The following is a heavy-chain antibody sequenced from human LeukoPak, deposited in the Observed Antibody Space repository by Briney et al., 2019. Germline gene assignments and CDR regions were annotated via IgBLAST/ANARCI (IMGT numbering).Heavy chain of an antibody. CDR3: ARDLAGPPQEAFDI. Sequence: PGGSLRLSCAASGFTFSSYWMNWVCQAPGKGLEWVATIKKDGSERYYVDSVKGRFTISRDNTKKSLYLQMNTLRAEDTAVYYCARDLAGPPQEAFDIWGQGTMVTVSS. V-gene: IGHV3-7*01. CDR2: IKKDGSER. J-gene: IGHJ3*02. CDR1: GFTFSSYW.